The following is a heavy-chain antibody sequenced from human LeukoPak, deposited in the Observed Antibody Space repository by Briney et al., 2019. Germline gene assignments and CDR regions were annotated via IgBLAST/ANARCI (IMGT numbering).Heavy chain of an antibody. Sequence: GASVKVSCKASGYTFTSYYVHWVRQAPGQGLEWMGIINPSGGSTSYAQKSQGRVTMTRDTSTSTVYMELSSLRSEDTAVYYCASRYGGGMDVWGQGTTVTVSS. D-gene: IGHD3-16*01. CDR1: GYTFTSYY. CDR2: INPSGGST. CDR3: ASRYGGGMDV. J-gene: IGHJ6*02. V-gene: IGHV1-46*01.